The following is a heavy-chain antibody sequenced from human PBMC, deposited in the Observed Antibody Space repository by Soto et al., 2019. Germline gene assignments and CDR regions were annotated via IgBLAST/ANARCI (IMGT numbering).Heavy chain of an antibody. D-gene: IGHD5-18*01. CDR1: GFSLSTSGVG. CDR3: ARSEVDTAMVKGYYYYGMDV. CDR2: IYWDDDK. J-gene: IGHJ6*02. Sequence: SGPTLVNPTQTLTLTCTFSGFSLSTSGVGVGWIRQPPGKALEWLALIYWDDDKRYSPSLKSRLTITKDTSKNQVVLTMTNMDPVDTATYFCARSEVDTAMVKGYYYYGMDVWGQGTTVTVSS. V-gene: IGHV2-5*02.